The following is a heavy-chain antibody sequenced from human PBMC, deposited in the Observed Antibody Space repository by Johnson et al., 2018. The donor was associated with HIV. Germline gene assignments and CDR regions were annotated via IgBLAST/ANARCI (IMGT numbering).Heavy chain of an antibody. CDR3: ARLNDYLWGQRGAFDI. CDR2: ISYDGSHK. V-gene: IGHV3-30*03. J-gene: IGHJ3*02. CDR1: GFTFRSYG. Sequence: QVQLVESGGGVVQPGRSLRLSCAASGFTFRSYGMHWVRQAPGKGLEWVAVISYDGSHKYYGDSVKGRFTISRDNAKNSLYLQMSSLRGEDMAVYYCARLNDYLWGQRGAFDIWGRGTMVSVSS. D-gene: IGHD3-16*01.